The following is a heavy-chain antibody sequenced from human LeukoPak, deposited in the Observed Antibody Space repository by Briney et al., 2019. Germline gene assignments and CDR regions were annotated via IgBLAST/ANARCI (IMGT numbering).Heavy chain of an antibody. CDR3: ARLYNGWYSYY. CDR1: RDSISSSNW. J-gene: IGHJ4*02. V-gene: IGHV4-4*02. CDR2: IHHSGSS. D-gene: IGHD3-10*01. Sequence: SETLSLTCAVSRDSISSSNWWSRVRQPPGKGLEWIGEIHHSGSSNYIPSLKSRVTLSLDKPKNQLSLKKTSVSAADTAVYYCARLYNGWYSYYWGQGALVTVSS.